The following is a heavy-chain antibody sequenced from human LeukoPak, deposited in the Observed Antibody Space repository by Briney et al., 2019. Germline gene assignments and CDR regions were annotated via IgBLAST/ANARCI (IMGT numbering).Heavy chain of an antibody. CDR1: GGTFSSYA. CDR2: IIPIFGTA. V-gene: IGHV1-69*13. J-gene: IGHJ5*02. Sequence: SVKVSCKACGGTFSSYAISWVRQAPGQGLEWMGGIIPIFGTANYAQKFQGRVTITADESTSTAYMELSSLRSEDTAVYYCARTLGYSSGWYSEPSPSWFDPWGQGTLVTVSS. D-gene: IGHD6-19*01. CDR3: ARTLGYSSGWYSEPSPSWFDP.